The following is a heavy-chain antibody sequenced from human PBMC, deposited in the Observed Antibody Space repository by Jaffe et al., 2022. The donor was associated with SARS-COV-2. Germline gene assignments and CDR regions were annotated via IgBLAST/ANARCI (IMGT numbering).Heavy chain of an antibody. Sequence: QVQLQESGPGLVKPSETLSLTCTVSGYSISSGYYWGWIRQPPGKGLEWIGSIYHSGDTYYNPSLKSRVTISVDTSKNQFSLKLSSVTAADTAVYYCARGYFTMGPSWGQGTLVTVSS. J-gene: IGHJ5*02. CDR3: ARGYFTMGPS. CDR2: IYHSGDT. CDR1: GYSISSGYY. V-gene: IGHV4-38-2*02. D-gene: IGHD3-10*01.